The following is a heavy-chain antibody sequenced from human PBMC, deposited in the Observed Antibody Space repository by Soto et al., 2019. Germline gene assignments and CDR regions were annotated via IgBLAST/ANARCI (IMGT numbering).Heavy chain of an antibody. Sequence: QVQLVQSGDEVRKPGSSVKVSCKASGYIFVNYGIAWVRQAPGQGLEWMGWISPYRGNTHYASKVQGRLTMTTDTSTSTAYMDRGSLTTDDTAVYDCAMGDNYGTPTPQDVWGQGTTVTVSS. CDR3: AMGDNYGTPTPQDV. D-gene: IGHD3-16*01. J-gene: IGHJ6*02. CDR1: GYIFVNYG. CDR2: ISPYRGNT. V-gene: IGHV1-18*01.